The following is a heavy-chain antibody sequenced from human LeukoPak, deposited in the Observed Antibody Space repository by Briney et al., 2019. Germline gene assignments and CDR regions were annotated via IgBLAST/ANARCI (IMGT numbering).Heavy chain of an antibody. V-gene: IGHV3-21*01. D-gene: IGHD3-22*01. CDR2: ISSSSSYI. CDR3: AREGASGYYEFDY. Sequence: GGSLRLSCAASGFTFSSYSMNWVRQAPGKGLEWVSSISSSSSYIYYADSVKGRFTISRDNAKNSLYLQMNSLRAEDTAVYYRAREGASGYYEFDYWGQGTLVTVSS. CDR1: GFTFSSYS. J-gene: IGHJ4*02.